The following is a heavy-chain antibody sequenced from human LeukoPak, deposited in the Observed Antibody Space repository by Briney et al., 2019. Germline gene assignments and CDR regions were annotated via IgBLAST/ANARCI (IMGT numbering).Heavy chain of an antibody. CDR3: ARESYHFDY. CDR2: ISSSSSTI. D-gene: IGHD3-10*01. J-gene: IGHJ4*02. CDR1: GFTFSSYG. Sequence: GSLGLSCVASGFTFSSYGMNWVRQTPGKGLEWVSYISSSSSTIKYANSAQGRFTISRDNAKNSLYLQMNSLRAEDTAVYYCARESYHFDYWGQGTLVTVSS. V-gene: IGHV3-48*01.